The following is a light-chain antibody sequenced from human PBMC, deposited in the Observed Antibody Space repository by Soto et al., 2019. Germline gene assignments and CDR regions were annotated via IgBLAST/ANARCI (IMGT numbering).Light chain of an antibody. Sequence: QSVLTQPASVSGSPGQSITISCTGTSSDVGGYNYVSWYQQHPGKAPKLMIYDVSNRPSGVSNRFSGSKSGNTASLTISGLQAEDEADYYCSSYTSRSTRVFGGGTKLTVL. CDR3: SSYTSRSTRV. V-gene: IGLV2-14*01. CDR1: SSDVGGYNY. CDR2: DVS. J-gene: IGLJ2*01.